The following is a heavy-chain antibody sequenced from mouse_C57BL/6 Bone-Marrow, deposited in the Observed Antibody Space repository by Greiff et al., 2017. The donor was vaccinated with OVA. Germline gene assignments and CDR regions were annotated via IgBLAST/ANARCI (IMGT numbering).Heavy chain of an antibody. J-gene: IGHJ3*01. Sequence: EVQLQQSGGGLVQSGRSLRLSCATSGFTFSDFYMEWVRQAPGKGLEWIAASRNKANDYTTEYSASVKGRFIVSRDTSQSILYLQMNALRAEDTAIYYCARDLPGGFAYWGQGTLVTVSA. V-gene: IGHV7-1*01. CDR3: ARDLPGGFAY. CDR2: SRNKANDYTT. CDR1: GFTFSDFY.